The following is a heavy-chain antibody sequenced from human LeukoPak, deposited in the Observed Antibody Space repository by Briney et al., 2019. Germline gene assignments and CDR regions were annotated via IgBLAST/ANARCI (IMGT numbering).Heavy chain of an antibody. CDR1: GFTFSSYG. J-gene: IGHJ4*02. V-gene: IGHV3-33*01. CDR2: IWYDGSNK. Sequence: GGSLRLSCAASGFTFSSYGMHWVRQAPGKGLERVAVIWYDGSNKYYADSVKGRFTISRDNSKNTLYLQMNSLRAEDTAVYYCARDSGNSGSYLGDYWGQGTLVTVSS. D-gene: IGHD1-26*01. CDR3: ARDSGNSGSYLGDY.